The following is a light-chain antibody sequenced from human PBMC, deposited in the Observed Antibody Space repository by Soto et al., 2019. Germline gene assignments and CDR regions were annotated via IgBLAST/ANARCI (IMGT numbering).Light chain of an antibody. Sequence: QSALTQPASVSGSPGQSITISCTGTSSDVGGYNYVSWYQQHPGKAPKLMIYDVSNRPSGVSNRFSGSKSGNTASLTISGLQAEDEADYYCSSYRNSRSSSSVVFGGGTKVTVL. J-gene: IGLJ2*01. CDR3: SSYRNSRSSSSVV. CDR1: SSDVGGYNY. V-gene: IGLV2-14*01. CDR2: DVS.